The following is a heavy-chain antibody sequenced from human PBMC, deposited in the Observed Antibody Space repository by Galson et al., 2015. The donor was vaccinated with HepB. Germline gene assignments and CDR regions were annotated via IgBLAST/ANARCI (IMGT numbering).Heavy chain of an antibody. CDR3: ARDGGSSGYYAYYFDS. D-gene: IGHD3-22*01. Sequence: SLRLSCAASGFTFSSHGLHWVRQAPGKGLEWVAEISFDGRNSDYADSVKGRFTISRGNSKNMLYLQMNSLRVEDTAVYYCARDGGSSGYYAYYFDSWGQGTLVTVSS. J-gene: IGHJ4*02. V-gene: IGHV3-30*03. CDR2: ISFDGRNS. CDR1: GFTFSSHG.